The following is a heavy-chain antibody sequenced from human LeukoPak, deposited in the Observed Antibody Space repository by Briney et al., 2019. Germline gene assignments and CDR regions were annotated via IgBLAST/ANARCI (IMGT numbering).Heavy chain of an antibody. CDR2: ISPSAGSA. V-gene: IGHV1-46*01. Sequence: ASVKVSCKASGYTFTNYYIHWVRQARGQGLEWMGIISPSAGSAVYAQKFQGRVTMTRDTSTSTVYMELSSLRSEDTAVYYCARDFRGSGSSTYYFDYWGQGTLVTVSS. J-gene: IGHJ4*02. CDR1: GYTFTNYY. D-gene: IGHD3-10*01. CDR3: ARDFRGSGSSTYYFDY.